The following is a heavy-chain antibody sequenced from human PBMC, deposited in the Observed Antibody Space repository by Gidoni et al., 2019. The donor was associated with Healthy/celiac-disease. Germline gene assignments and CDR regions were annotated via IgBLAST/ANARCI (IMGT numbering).Heavy chain of an antibody. J-gene: IGHJ4*02. CDR3: ARVGNRGYSYGFFDY. D-gene: IGHD5-18*01. CDR2: ISYDGSNK. Sequence: QVQLVESGGGVVKPGRSLRLSCAASGFTFRSYAMHWVRQAPGKGLEWVAVISYDGSNKYYADSVKGRFTISRDNSKNTLYLQMNSLRAEDTAVYYCARVGNRGYSYGFFDYWGQGTLVTVSS. V-gene: IGHV3-30*04. CDR1: GFTFRSYA.